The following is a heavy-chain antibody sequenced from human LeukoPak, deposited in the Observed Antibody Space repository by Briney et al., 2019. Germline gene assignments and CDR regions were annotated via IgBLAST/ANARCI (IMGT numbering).Heavy chain of an antibody. V-gene: IGHV3-48*03. D-gene: IGHD1-26*01. J-gene: IGHJ4*02. CDR3: ARGLGAAHFDY. CDR1: GFTFSSYE. CDR2: ISSSGTAI. Sequence: GGSLRLSCAASGFTFSSYEMNWVRQAPGKGLEWVSYISSSGTAIYYADSVKGRFTISRDNAKNSLYLQMNSLRAEDTAVYYCARGLGAAHFDYWGQGTLVTVSS.